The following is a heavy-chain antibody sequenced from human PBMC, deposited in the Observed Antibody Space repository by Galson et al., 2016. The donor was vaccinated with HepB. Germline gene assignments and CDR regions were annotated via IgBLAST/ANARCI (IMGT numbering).Heavy chain of an antibody. CDR1: GGTFSSYA. D-gene: IGHD5-18*01. CDR3: ARAGNSYDSLGYYYGMDV. Sequence: SVKVSCKASGGTFSSYAVSWVRQAPGQGLEWMGGIIPIFGTTNYVLKFQGRFTITADGSTSTAYMELSSLRADDTAVYYCARAGNSYDSLGYYYGMDVWGQGTTVTVPS. J-gene: IGHJ6*02. V-gene: IGHV1-69*13. CDR2: IIPIFGTT.